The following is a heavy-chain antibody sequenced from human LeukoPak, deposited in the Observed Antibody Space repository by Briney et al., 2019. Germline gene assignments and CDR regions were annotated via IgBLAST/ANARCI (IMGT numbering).Heavy chain of an antibody. CDR3: AKLAVTMIVVVTPDAFDI. CDR2: ISGSGGST. Sequence: GGSLRLSCAASGFTFSSSAMSWVRQAPGKGLEWVSAISGSGGSTYYADSVKGRFTISRDNSKNTLYLQMDSLRAEDTAVYYCAKLAVTMIVVVTPDAFDIWGQGTMVTVSS. J-gene: IGHJ3*02. V-gene: IGHV3-23*01. D-gene: IGHD3-22*01. CDR1: GFTFSSSA.